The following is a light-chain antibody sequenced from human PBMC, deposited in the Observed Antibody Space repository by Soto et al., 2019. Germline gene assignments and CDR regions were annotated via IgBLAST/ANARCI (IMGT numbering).Light chain of an antibody. CDR1: QTVRNNY. CDR2: DAS. V-gene: IGKV3-20*01. J-gene: IGKJ4*01. CDR3: QQFASYPLT. Sequence: EFVLTQSPGTLSLSPGERATLSCRASQTVRNNYLAWYQQKPGQAPTLLIYDASNRATGIPDRFSGGGSGTDFTLTIGRLEPEDFAVYYCQQFASYPLTFGGGTKVDIK.